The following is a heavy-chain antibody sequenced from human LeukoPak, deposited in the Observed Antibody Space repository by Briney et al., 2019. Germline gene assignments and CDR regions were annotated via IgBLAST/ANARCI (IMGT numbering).Heavy chain of an antibody. CDR1: GGTFSSYA. V-gene: IGHV1-69*04. CDR2: IIPILGIA. Sequence: SVKVSCKASGGTFSSYAISWVRQAPGQGLAWMGRIIPILGIANYAQKFQGRVTITADKSTSTAYMELSSLRSEDTAVYYCARANYDFWSGYYSDNWFDPWGQGTLVTVSS. D-gene: IGHD3-3*01. J-gene: IGHJ5*02. CDR3: ARANYDFWSGYYSDNWFDP.